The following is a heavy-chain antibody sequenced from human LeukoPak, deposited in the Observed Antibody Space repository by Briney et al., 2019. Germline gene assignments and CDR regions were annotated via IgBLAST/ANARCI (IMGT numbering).Heavy chain of an antibody. J-gene: IGHJ3*02. CDR3: ARDSRDGCLPDAFDI. D-gene: IGHD5-24*01. V-gene: IGHV1-69*05. CDR2: IIPIFGTA. Sequence: GASVKVSCKASGGTFSSYAISWVRQAPGQGLEWMGGIIPIFGTANYAQKFQGRVTITTDESTSTAYMELSSLRSEDTAVYYCARDSRDGCLPDAFDIWGQGTMVTVSS. CDR1: GGTFSSYA.